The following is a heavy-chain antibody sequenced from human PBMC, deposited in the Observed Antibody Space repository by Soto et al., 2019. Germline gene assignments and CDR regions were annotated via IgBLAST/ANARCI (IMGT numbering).Heavy chain of an antibody. CDR3: ARDRMVTTLYYYYGMDV. CDR2: IYYSGST. CDR1: VGSVSSGSYY. V-gene: IGHV4-61*01. Sequence: LSLTCTVSVGSVSSGSYYWSWIRQPPGKGLEWIGYIYYSGSTNYNPSLKSRVTISVDTSKNQFSLELSSVTAADTAVYYCARDRMVTTLYYYYGMDVWGQGTTVTVSS. D-gene: IGHD4-17*01. J-gene: IGHJ6*02.